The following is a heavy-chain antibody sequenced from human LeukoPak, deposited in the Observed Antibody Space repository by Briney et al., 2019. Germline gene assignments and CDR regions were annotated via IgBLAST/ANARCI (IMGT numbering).Heavy chain of an antibody. V-gene: IGHV3-48*03. CDR1: GFTFISYE. CDR2: ISSSGSTI. D-gene: IGHD5-12*01. J-gene: IGHJ4*02. CDR3: ARAYSGYEGVDY. Sequence: GGPLSLSCAASGFTFISYEMNWFRKAPGKGLKWVSYISSSGSTIYYADSVKGRFTISRDNAKNSLYLQMNSLRAEDTAVYYCARAYSGYEGVDYWGQGTLVTVSS.